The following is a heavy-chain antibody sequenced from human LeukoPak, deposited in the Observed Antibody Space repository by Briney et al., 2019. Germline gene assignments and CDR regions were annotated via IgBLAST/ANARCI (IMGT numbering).Heavy chain of an antibody. CDR3: VKDQSYVAVVAATLDY. Sequence: GGSLRLSCAASGFTFSSYGMHWVRQAPGKGLEWVAFIRYDGSDKYYADSVKDRFTISRDNSKNTLYLQMNSLKADDTAVYYCVKDQSYVAVVAATLDYWGQGTLVTVSS. CDR2: IRYDGSDK. CDR1: GFTFSSYG. J-gene: IGHJ4*02. D-gene: IGHD2-15*01. V-gene: IGHV3-30*02.